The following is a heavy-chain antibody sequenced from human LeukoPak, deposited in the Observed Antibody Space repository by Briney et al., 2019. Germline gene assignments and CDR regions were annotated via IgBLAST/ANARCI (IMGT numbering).Heavy chain of an antibody. V-gene: IGHV1-69*13. CDR1: GGTFSSYA. J-gene: IGHJ4*02. CDR2: IIPIFGTA. D-gene: IGHD6-13*01. Sequence: SVTVSCKASGGTFSSYAISWVRQAPGQGLEWMGGIIPIFGTANYAQKFQGRVTITADESTSTAYMELSSLRSEDTAVYYCVVAAAGTNFYFDYWGQGTLVTVSS. CDR3: VVAAAGTNFYFDY.